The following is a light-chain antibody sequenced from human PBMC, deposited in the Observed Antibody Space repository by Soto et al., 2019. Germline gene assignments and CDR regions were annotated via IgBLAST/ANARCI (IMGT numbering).Light chain of an antibody. Sequence: DVVMTQSPLSLPVTLGQPASISCRSSQSLIHSDGNTYLSWFQQRPGQSPRRLIYEVSARDSGVPDRFNGSGSGPDFTLKISRVEAEDVGVYYCIQGTHWPWTFGQGTEVEI. CDR1: QSLIHSDGNTY. V-gene: IGKV2-30*02. CDR2: EVS. J-gene: IGKJ1*01. CDR3: IQGTHWPWT.